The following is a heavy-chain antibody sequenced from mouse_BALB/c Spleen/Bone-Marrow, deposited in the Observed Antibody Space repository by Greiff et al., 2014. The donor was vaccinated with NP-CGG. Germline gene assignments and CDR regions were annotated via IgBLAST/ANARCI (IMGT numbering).Heavy chain of an antibody. CDR1: GFTFSSYA. V-gene: IGHV5-9-3*01. CDR2: LSSGGSYT. CDR3: ARQDYYGSSPHWYFDV. J-gene: IGHJ1*01. D-gene: IGHD1-1*01. Sequence: VQLKESGGGLVKPGGSLKLSCATSGFTFSSYAMSWGRPTPEKRLGWVATLSSGGSYTYYADSVKGRFTISRDTAKNTLYLQMSSLRSEDTAMYYCARQDYYGSSPHWYFDVWGAGTTVTVSS.